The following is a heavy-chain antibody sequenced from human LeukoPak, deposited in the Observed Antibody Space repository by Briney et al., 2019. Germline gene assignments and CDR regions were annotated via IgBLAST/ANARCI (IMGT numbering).Heavy chain of an antibody. CDR1: GYTFTSYG. V-gene: IGHV1-18*01. J-gene: IGHJ4*02. CDR2: ISAYNGNT. D-gene: IGHD6-6*01. Sequence: ASVKVSCKASGYTFTSYGISWVRQAPGQGLEWMGWISAYNGNTNYAESLKGRVTMTTDTSTSTAYMELRSLRSDDTAVYYCARGRASSSPSAFDYWGQGTLVTVSS. CDR3: ARGRASSSPSAFDY.